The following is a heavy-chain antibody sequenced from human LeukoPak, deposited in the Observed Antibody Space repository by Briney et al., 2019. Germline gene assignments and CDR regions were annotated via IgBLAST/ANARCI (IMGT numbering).Heavy chain of an antibody. CDR1: GGSISSYY. Sequence: SETLSLTCTVSGGSISSYYWSWIRQPPGKGLEWIGYIYYSGSTNYNPSLKSRVTISVDTSKTQFSLTVTSVTAADTAVYYCARHMSVSYDAFDLWGRGTTVTVSS. J-gene: IGHJ3*01. CDR3: ARHMSVSYDAFDL. V-gene: IGHV4-59*08. CDR2: IYYSGST. D-gene: IGHD3-10*01.